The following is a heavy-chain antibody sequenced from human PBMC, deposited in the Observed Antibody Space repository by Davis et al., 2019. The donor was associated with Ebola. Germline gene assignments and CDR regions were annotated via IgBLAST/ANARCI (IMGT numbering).Heavy chain of an antibody. J-gene: IGHJ4*02. CDR3: ARHRPYGDYALDY. CDR2: IYPDDSDT. CDR1: GYRFTSYW. Sequence: GESLKISCKGSGYRFTSYWIGWVRQMPGKGLEWMGIIYPDDSDTRYSPSFQGQVTISADKSITTAYLQWSSLKASDTAMYYCARHRPYGDYALDYWGQGTLVTVSS. D-gene: IGHD4-17*01. V-gene: IGHV5-51*01.